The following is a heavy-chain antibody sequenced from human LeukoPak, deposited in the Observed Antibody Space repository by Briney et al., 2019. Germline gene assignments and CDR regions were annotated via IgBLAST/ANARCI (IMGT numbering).Heavy chain of an antibody. Sequence: PGGSLRLSCAASGFTFSSYAMSWVRQAPGKGLEWVSAISGSGGSTYYADSVKGRFTISRDNSKNTLYLQMYSLRAEDTAVYYCAKIGIKYYYDSSGPNWGQGTLVTVSS. V-gene: IGHV3-23*01. J-gene: IGHJ4*02. CDR1: GFTFSSYA. D-gene: IGHD3-22*01. CDR3: AKIGIKYYYDSSGPN. CDR2: ISGSGGST.